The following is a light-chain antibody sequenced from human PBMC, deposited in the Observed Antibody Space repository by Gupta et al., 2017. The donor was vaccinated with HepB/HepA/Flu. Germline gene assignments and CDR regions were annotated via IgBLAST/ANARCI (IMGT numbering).Light chain of an antibody. CDR3: QHLANWPSRI. Sequence: EIVFTQSPATLSLSPGERATLSCRASQSVSSYLAWYQQKPGQAPRLLIYDASNRATAIPARFSGSGSGKDFTLTISSLEPEDFAVYHCQHLANWPSRIFGEGTKVEIK. CDR2: DAS. V-gene: IGKV3-11*01. CDR1: QSVSSY. J-gene: IGKJ2*02.